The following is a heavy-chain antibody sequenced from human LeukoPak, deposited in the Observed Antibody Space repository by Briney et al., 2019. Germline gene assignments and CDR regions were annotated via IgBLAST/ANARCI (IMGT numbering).Heavy chain of an antibody. V-gene: IGHV1-18*01. CDR3: ARVQARGSGYYPSPLDY. J-gene: IGHJ4*02. Sequence: ASVKVSCKASGYTFTSYGISWVRQAPGQGLEWMGWISAYNGNTNYAQKLQGRVTMTTDTSTCTAYMELRSLRSDDTAVYYCARVQARGSGYYPSPLDYWGQGTLVTVSS. CDR1: GYTFTSYG. CDR2: ISAYNGNT. D-gene: IGHD3-22*01.